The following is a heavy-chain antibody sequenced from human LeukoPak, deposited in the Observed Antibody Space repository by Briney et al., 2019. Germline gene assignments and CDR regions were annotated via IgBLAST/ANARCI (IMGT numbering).Heavy chain of an antibody. Sequence: GGTLRLSCAASGFTFDDYGMSWVRQAPGKGLEWVSGINWNGGSTGYADSVKGRFTISRDNAKNSLYLQMNSLRAEDTALYYCARDYCSGGSCYLCFDYWGQGTLVTVSS. CDR1: GFTFDDYG. J-gene: IGHJ4*02. CDR3: ARDYCSGGSCYLCFDY. CDR2: INWNGGST. D-gene: IGHD2-15*01. V-gene: IGHV3-20*04.